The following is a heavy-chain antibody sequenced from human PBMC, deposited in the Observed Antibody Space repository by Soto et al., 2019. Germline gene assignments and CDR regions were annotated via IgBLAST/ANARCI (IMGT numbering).Heavy chain of an antibody. CDR2: IYSGGST. Sequence: EVQLVESGGGLIQPGGSLRLSCAASGFTVSSNYMSWVRQAPGKGLEWVSVIYSGGSTYYEDSVKGRFTISRDNSKNTLYLQMNSLRAEETAVYYCARDRVESGYPEYFQHWGQGTLVTVSS. V-gene: IGHV3-53*01. J-gene: IGHJ1*01. D-gene: IGHD3-22*01. CDR3: ARDRVESGYPEYFQH. CDR1: GFTVSSNY.